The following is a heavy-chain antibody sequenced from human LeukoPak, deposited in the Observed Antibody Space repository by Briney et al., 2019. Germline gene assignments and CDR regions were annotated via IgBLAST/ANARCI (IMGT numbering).Heavy chain of an antibody. Sequence: GGTLRLSCAASGFTFSSYGMSWVRQAPGKGLEWVSAISGSGGSTYYADSVKGRFTISRDNSKNTLYLQMNSLRAEDTAVYYCAKDEGGSYFAGYYYYYMDVWGKGTTVTISS. CDR1: GFTFSSYG. J-gene: IGHJ6*03. CDR2: ISGSGGST. V-gene: IGHV3-23*01. CDR3: AKDEGGSYFAGYYYYYMDV. D-gene: IGHD1-26*01.